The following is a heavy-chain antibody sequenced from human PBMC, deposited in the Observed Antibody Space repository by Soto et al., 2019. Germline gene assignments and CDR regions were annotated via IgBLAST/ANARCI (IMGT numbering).Heavy chain of an antibody. Sequence: ASVKVSCKASGGTFSSYAISWVRQAPGQGLEWMGGIIPIFGTANYAQKFQGRVTMTRDTSTSTVYMELSSLRSEDTAVYYCARAQRRITMIVRTIIQHWGQGTLVTVSS. J-gene: IGHJ1*01. CDR1: GGTFSSYA. V-gene: IGHV1-69*05. D-gene: IGHD3-22*01. CDR3: ARAQRRITMIVRTIIQH. CDR2: IIPIFGTA.